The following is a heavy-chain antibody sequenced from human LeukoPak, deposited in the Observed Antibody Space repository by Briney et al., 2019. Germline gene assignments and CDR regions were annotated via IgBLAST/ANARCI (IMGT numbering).Heavy chain of an antibody. CDR1: GGSFSGYY. J-gene: IGHJ6*03. Sequence: SETLSLTCAVYGGSFSGYYWSWIRQPPGKGLEWIGEINHSGSTNYNPSLKSRVTISVDTSKNQFSLKLSSVTAADTAVYYCASANYYYYYYMDFWGKGTTVTVSS. V-gene: IGHV4-34*01. CDR2: INHSGST. CDR3: ASANYYYYYYMDF.